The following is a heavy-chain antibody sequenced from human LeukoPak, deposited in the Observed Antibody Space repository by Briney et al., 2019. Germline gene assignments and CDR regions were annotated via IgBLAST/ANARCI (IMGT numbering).Heavy chain of an antibody. CDR3: ARGSYYDSKLADY. Sequence: GGSLRLSCAASGFTFSTYWMHWVRQAPGKGLVWVSRIDSDGINSYYADSVKGRFTISRDNAKNTLYLQMNSLRAGDTAVYYCARGSYYDSKLADYWGQGTLVTVSS. CDR2: IDSDGINS. J-gene: IGHJ4*02. D-gene: IGHD3-22*01. V-gene: IGHV3-74*01. CDR1: GFTFSTYW.